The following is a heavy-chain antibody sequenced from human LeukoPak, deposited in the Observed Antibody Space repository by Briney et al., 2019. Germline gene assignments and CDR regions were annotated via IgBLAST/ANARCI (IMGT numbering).Heavy chain of an antibody. CDR2: MWYDGSNK. Sequence: PGRSLRLSCAASGFTFSSYGMHWVRQAPGKGLEWVAVMWYDGSNKYYADSVKGRFTISRDNSKNTLYLQMNSLRAEDTAVYYCARDGVDYGDYGPRWFDPWGQGTLVTVSS. CDR3: ARDGVDYGDYGPRWFDP. D-gene: IGHD4-17*01. V-gene: IGHV3-33*01. CDR1: GFTFSSYG. J-gene: IGHJ5*02.